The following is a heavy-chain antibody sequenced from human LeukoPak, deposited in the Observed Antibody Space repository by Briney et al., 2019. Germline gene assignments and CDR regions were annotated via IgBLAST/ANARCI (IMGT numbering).Heavy chain of an antibody. J-gene: IGHJ4*02. D-gene: IGHD3-3*01. CDR2: MNPNSGNT. CDR1: GYTSTSYD. Sequence: ASVKVSCKASGYTSTSYDINWVRQATGQGLEWMGWMNPNSGNTGYAQKFQGRVTMTRNTSISTAYMELSSLRSEDTAVYYCARGRVLDFWSGYYKYYFDYWGQGTLVTVSS. V-gene: IGHV1-8*01. CDR3: ARGRVLDFWSGYYKYYFDY.